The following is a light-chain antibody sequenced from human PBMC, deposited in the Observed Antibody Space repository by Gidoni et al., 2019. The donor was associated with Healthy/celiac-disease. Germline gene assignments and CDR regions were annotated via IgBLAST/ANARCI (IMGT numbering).Light chain of an antibody. CDR2: AAS. J-gene: IGKJ1*01. Sequence: DIQMTQSPSSLSASVGDRVTITCRASQSISSYLNWYQQKPGKAPKLLIYAASSLQSGVPSRFSGSGSGTDFTLTISSLQPEEFATYYCQQSYSTPQTFGQXTKVEIK. V-gene: IGKV1-39*01. CDR3: QQSYSTPQT. CDR1: QSISSY.